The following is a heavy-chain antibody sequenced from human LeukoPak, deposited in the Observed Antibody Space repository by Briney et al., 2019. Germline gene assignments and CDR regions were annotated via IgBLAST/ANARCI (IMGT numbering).Heavy chain of an antibody. J-gene: IGHJ6*03. Sequence: SQTLSLTCTVSGGSISSGSNYWGWIRQPPGKGLEWIGSIHNTGRTDYNPSLKSRVIISVDTSKNRFSLRLSSVTAADTALYYCARKNDYGDTYYMDVWGKGTTVTVSS. CDR3: ARKNDYGDTYYMDV. V-gene: IGHV4-31*03. CDR2: IHNTGRT. CDR1: GGSISSGSNY. D-gene: IGHD4-17*01.